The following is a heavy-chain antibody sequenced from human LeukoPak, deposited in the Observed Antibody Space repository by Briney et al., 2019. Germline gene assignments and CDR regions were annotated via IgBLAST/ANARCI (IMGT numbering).Heavy chain of an antibody. CDR3: AREKLHNYVWGTYRQDYYMDV. V-gene: IGHV4-39*07. CDR2: ILYSGNI. J-gene: IGHJ6*03. Sequence: SETLSLTCTVSGGSVRSNNYYWGWIRQPPGKGLEWVGNILYSGNIYYNPSLKSRVTISVDTSKNQFSLRLSSVTAADTAVYYCAREKLHNYVWGTYRQDYYMDVWGKGTTVTVSS. D-gene: IGHD3-16*02. CDR1: GGSVRSNNYY.